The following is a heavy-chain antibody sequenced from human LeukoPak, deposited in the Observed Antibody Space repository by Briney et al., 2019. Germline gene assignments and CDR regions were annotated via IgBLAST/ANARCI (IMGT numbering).Heavy chain of an antibody. CDR1: GGSISSHY. J-gene: IGHJ6*03. CDR2: IYYSGST. D-gene: IGHD4-11*01. V-gene: IGHV4-59*11. CDR3: ARGYSNQYYYYYYMDV. Sequence: PSETLSLTCTVSGGSISSHYWSWIQQPPGKGLEWIGYIYYSGSTNYNPSLKSRVTISVDTSKNQFSLKLSSVTAADTAVYYCARGYSNQYYYYYYMDVWGKGTTVTVSS.